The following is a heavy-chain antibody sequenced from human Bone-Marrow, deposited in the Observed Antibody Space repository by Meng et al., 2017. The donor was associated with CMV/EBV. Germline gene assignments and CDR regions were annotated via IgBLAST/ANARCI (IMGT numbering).Heavy chain of an antibody. CDR2: IYHSGST. V-gene: IGHV4-38-2*02. CDR3: ARGGITGYCSSTSCYDDY. J-gene: IGHJ4*02. Sequence: SETLSLTCTVSGYSISSGYYWGWIRQPPGKGLEWIGSIYHSGSTYYNPSLKSRVTISVDTSKNQFSLKLSSVTAADTAVYYCARGGITGYCSSTSCYDDYWGQGTLVTVPS. D-gene: IGHD2-2*01. CDR1: GYSISSGYY.